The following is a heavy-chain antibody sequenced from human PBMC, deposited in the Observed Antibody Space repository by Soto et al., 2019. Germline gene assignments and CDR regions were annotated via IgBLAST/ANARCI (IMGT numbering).Heavy chain of an antibody. CDR1: GFTFSSYA. Sequence: GGSLRLSCAASGFTFSSYAMSWVRQAPGKGLEWVSAISGSGGSTYYADSVKGRFTISRDNSKNTLYLQMNSLRAEDTAVYYCAKDTTIYCSSTSCYDYYYYGMDVWGQGTTVTVSS. V-gene: IGHV3-23*01. CDR3: AKDTTIYCSSTSCYDYYYYGMDV. D-gene: IGHD2-2*01. CDR2: ISGSGGST. J-gene: IGHJ6*02.